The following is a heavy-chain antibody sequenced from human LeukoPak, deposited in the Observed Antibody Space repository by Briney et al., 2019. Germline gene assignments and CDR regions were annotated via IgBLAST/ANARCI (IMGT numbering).Heavy chain of an antibody. V-gene: IGHV4-4*07. CDR2: IYTSGST. CDR1: GGSISSYY. CDR3: ARARRDGYIGLYYFDY. D-gene: IGHD5-24*01. Sequence: SETLSLTCTVSGGSISSYYWSWIRQPAGKGLGWIGRIYTSGSTNYNPSLKSRVTMSVDTSKNQFSLKLSSVTAADTAVYYCARARRDGYIGLYYFDYWGQGTLVTVSS. J-gene: IGHJ4*02.